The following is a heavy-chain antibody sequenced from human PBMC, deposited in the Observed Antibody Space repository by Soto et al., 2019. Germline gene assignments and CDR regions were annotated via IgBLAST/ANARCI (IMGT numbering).Heavy chain of an antibody. CDR1: GGTFSSYA. CDR2: IIPIFGTA. D-gene: IGHD3-10*01. CDR3: ARTTMVRGVIPVYDGMDV. V-gene: IGHV1-69*01. Sequence: QVQLVQSGAEVKKPGSSVKVSCKASGGTFSSYAISWVRQAPGQGLEWMGGIIPIFGTANYAQKFQGRVTITADESTSTAYMELRSLRSEDTAVYYCARTTMVRGVIPVYDGMDVWGQGTTVTVSS. J-gene: IGHJ6*02.